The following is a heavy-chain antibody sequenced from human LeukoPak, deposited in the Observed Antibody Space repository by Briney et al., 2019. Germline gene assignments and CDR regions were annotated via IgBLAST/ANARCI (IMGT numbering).Heavy chain of an antibody. D-gene: IGHD6-13*01. CDR1: GDSISSYY. V-gene: IGHV4-59*08. Sequence: SETLSLTCTVYGDSISSYYWGWIRQPPGTGLEWIGYIYYSGSTDYNPSLKSRVTISVDTSKNQFSLKLTSVTAADTAVYYCGSLYSSNWNAIADWGQGTLVTVSS. CDR3: GSLYSSNWNAIAD. J-gene: IGHJ4*02. CDR2: IYYSGST.